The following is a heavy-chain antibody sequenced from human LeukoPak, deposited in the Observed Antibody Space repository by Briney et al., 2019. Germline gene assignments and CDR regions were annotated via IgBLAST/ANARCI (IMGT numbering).Heavy chain of an antibody. J-gene: IGHJ4*02. D-gene: IGHD1-26*01. CDR3: AKALAWEPIID. CDR2: ISWNSGSI. V-gene: IGHV3-9*01. CDR1: GFTFDDYA. Sequence: PGGSLRLSCAASGFTFDDYAMHWVRQAPGKGLEWVSGISWNSGSIGYADSVKGRFTISRDNAKNSLYLQMNSLRAEDTASYYCAKALAWEPIIDWGQGTLVTVSS.